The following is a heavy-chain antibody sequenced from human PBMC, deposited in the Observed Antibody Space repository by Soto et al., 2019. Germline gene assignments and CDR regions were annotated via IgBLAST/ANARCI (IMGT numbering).Heavy chain of an antibody. CDR2: IIPIFGTA. CDR3: ATGYSGYDLGEIYYYGMDV. CDR1: GGTFSSYA. D-gene: IGHD5-12*01. Sequence: RASVKVSCKASGGTFSSYAISWVRQAPGQGLEWMGGIIPIFGTANYAQKFQGRVTITADESTSTAYMELSSLRSEDTAVYYCATGYSGYDLGEIYYYGMDVWGQGTTVTVSS. J-gene: IGHJ6*02. V-gene: IGHV1-69*13.